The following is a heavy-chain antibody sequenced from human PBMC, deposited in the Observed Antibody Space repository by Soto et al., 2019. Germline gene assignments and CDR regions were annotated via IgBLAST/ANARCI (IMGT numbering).Heavy chain of an antibody. Sequence: QIQLLQSGAEVKKPGASVKVTCKASGYTFRNSGISWVCQAPGQGLEWMGWISAYNANANYSKKFHGRLTMTADTSTSTAYKEPRSLRSDDTAVYYCARENSYFVYWGQGTLVTVSS. CDR1: GYTFRNSG. J-gene: IGHJ4*02. CDR2: ISAYNANA. CDR3: ARENSYFVY. V-gene: IGHV1-18*01.